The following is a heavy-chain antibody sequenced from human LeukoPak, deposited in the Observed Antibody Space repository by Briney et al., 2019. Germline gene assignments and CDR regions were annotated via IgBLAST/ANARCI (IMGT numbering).Heavy chain of an antibody. CDR2: IYYSGST. D-gene: IGHD3-10*01. J-gene: IGHJ4*02. CDR3: ARVTYNGYQHFDY. CDR1: GGTITNTKYY. V-gene: IGHV4-39*07. Sequence: PSETLSLTCTVSGGTITNTKYYWAWIRQPPGKGLEWIGSIYYSGSTSYSPSLKSRVTISVDTSKNQFSLRLTSVTAADTAVYYCARVTYNGYQHFDYWGQGNLVTVS.